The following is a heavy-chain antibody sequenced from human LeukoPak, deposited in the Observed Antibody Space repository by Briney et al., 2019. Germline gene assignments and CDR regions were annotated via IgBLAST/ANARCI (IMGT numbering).Heavy chain of an antibody. D-gene: IGHD3-22*01. CDR2: LTHSGGYT. Sequence: GGSLRLSCEASGFTFSSYAMNWVRQAPGRGREWISSLTHSGGYTYYAKSVKGRFNISRDNSKNTLHLQMNSLRAEDTAIYYCAKAIGDSTGYYSDAFDIWGHGTMVTASS. V-gene: IGHV3-23*01. J-gene: IGHJ3*02. CDR1: GFTFSSYA. CDR3: AKAIGDSTGYYSDAFDI.